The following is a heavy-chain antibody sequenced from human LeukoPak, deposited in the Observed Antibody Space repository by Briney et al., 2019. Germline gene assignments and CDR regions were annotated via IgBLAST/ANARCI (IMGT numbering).Heavy chain of an antibody. CDR3: GRAPPYGGGWFGPDEF. D-gene: IGHD6-19*01. CDR2: ISDNGGKT. CDR1: GFSFSTYA. J-gene: IGHJ4*02. V-gene: IGHV3-64*02. Sequence: PGGSLRLSCTASGFSFSTYAMHWVRQAPGKGPEYVSAISDNGGKTHYGESVKGRFTVSRDNSKNTVYLQMGSLRAEDMAVYYCGRAPPYGGGWFGPDEFWGQGTLVTVSS.